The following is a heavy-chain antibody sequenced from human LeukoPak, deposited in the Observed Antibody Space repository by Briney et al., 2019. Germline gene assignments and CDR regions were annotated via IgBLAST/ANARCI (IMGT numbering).Heavy chain of an antibody. D-gene: IGHD3-3*01. CDR1: GFTVSSNY. CDR2: IYSGGDT. J-gene: IGHJ5*02. V-gene: IGHV3-53*01. Sequence: GGSLRLSCAASGFTVSSNYMSWVRQAPGKGLEWVSVIYSGGDTYYADSVKGRFTISRDNSKNTVYLQMNSLRAEDTAVYYCARELRAFWSSRGPWFDPWGQGTLVTVSS. CDR3: ARELRAFWSSRGPWFDP.